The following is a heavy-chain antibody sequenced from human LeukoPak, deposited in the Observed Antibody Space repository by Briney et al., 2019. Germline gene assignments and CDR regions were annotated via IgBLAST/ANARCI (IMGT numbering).Heavy chain of an antibody. CDR2: TYPGDSDT. CDR3: ARPVHSSGWYIDY. CDR1: GYSFTNYW. J-gene: IGHJ4*02. Sequence: GESLKISCKASGYSFTNYWIGWVRQMPGKGLEWMGITYPGDSDTRYSQSFQGQVTISADKSISTAYLQWSSLKASDTAMYYCARPVHSSGWYIDYWGQGTLVTVSS. V-gene: IGHV5-51*01. D-gene: IGHD6-19*01.